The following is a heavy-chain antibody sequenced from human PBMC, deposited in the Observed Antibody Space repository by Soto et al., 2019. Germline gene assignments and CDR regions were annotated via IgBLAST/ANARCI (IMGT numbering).Heavy chain of an antibody. V-gene: IGHV1-24*01. CDR3: ATDNQSLGDYYYGMDV. CDR1: GYTLIELS. Sequence: ASVKVSCKVSGYTLIELSLHWVRQAPGKGLEWIARFDPESGEAIYEQNFHGRVTMTEDTDTDTAYVELSILRSEDTALYYWATDNQSLGDYYYGMDVGGQRSSVTVSS. CDR2: FDPESGEA. J-gene: IGHJ6*02. D-gene: IGHD6-19*01.